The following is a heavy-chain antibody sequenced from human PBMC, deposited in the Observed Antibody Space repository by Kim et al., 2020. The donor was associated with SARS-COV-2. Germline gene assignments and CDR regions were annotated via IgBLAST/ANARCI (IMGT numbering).Heavy chain of an antibody. Sequence: SETMSLTCTVSGGSISSYYWSWIRQPPGKGLEWIGYIYYSGSTNYNPSLKSRVTISVDTSKNQFSLKLSSVTAADTAVYYCARHYSWQLVSYFDYWGQGTLVTVSS. CDR3: ARHYSWQLVSYFDY. CDR2: IYYSGST. J-gene: IGHJ4*02. D-gene: IGHD6-13*01. CDR1: GGSISSYY. V-gene: IGHV4-59*08.